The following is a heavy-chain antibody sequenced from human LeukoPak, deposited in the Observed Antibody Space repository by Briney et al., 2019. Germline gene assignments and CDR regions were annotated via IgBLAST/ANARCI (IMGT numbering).Heavy chain of an antibody. CDR1: GGTFSSYA. J-gene: IGHJ4*02. D-gene: IGHD6-19*01. Sequence: SVKVSCKASGGTFSSYAISWVRQAPGQGLEWMGGIIPIFGTANYAQKFQGRVTITTDESTSTAYMELTRLISDDTAVYYCARVGSSGWYVHPTLDYWGQGTLVTVSS. CDR2: IIPIFGTA. CDR3: ARVGSSGWYVHPTLDY. V-gene: IGHV1-69*05.